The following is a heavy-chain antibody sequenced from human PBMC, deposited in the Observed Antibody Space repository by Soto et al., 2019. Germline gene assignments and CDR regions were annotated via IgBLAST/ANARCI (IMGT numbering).Heavy chain of an antibody. V-gene: IGHV3-23*01. CDR2: ISGSGFKK. CDR3: ERCAVLSTTSAGWCNWFDT. J-gene: IGHJ5*02. Sequence: GGSLRLSCAASGFIFENFGMSWVRQAPGKGLEWISSISGSGFKKYYADSVKGRFTISRDNYKNTLYVQMNSLRAEDTGVYYCERCAVLSTTSAGWCNWFDTWGKGTLVNVSS. CDR1: GFIFENFG. D-gene: IGHD2-21*01.